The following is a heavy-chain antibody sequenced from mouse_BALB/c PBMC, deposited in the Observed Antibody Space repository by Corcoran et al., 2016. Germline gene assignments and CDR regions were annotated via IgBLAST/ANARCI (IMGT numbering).Heavy chain of an antibody. CDR2: INTYTGEP. CDR1: GYTFTNYG. Sequence: QIQLVQSGPELKKPGETVKISCKASGYTFTNYGMNWVKQAPGKGLKWMGWINTYTGEPTYADDFKGRFAFSLETSASTAYLQINNLKNEDMATYFCAREGTARAPNAMDYWGQGTSVTVSS. V-gene: IGHV9-1*02. CDR3: AREGTARAPNAMDY. D-gene: IGHD3-2*01. J-gene: IGHJ4*01.